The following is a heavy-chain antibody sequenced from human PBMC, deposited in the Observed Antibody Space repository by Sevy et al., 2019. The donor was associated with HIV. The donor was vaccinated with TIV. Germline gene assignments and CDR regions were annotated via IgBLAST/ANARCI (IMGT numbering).Heavy chain of an antibody. CDR3: ARGPPDGSYDYFDS. J-gene: IGHJ4*02. CDR2: LSGSSNYI. V-gene: IGHV3-21*06. CDR1: GFTFNNYN. Sequence: GGSLRLSCAAPGFTFNNYNMNWVRQAPGKGLEWVSSLSGSSNYIYYAESLKGRFIISRDNAKDTLYLQMNSLRADDSAVYYCARGPPDGSYDYFDSWGQGTLVTVSS. D-gene: IGHD3-10*01.